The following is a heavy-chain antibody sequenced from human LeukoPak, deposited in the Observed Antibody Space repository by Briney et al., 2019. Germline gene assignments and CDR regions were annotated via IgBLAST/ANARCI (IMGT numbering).Heavy chain of an antibody. CDR2: MNPNSGNT. CDR1: GYTFTSYD. D-gene: IGHD1-1*01. Sequence: ASVKVSCKASGYTFTSYDINWVRQATGQGLEWMGWMNPNSGNTGYAQKFQGRVTMTRNTSTSTAYMELSSLRSEDTAVYYCARGHDNWNDFDYWGQGTLVTVSS. V-gene: IGHV1-8*01. J-gene: IGHJ4*02. CDR3: ARGHDNWNDFDY.